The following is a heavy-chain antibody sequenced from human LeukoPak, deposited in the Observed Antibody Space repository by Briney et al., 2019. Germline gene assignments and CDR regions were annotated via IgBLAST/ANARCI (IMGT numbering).Heavy chain of an antibody. J-gene: IGHJ6*02. CDR1: GGSISSGGYY. D-gene: IGHD3-10*01. CDR2: IYYSGST. CDR3: ARQGARFGELLSFYAMDV. Sequence: SETLSLTCTVSGGSISSGGYYWSWIRQHPGKGLEWIGYIYYSGSTNYNPSLKSRVTMSVDTSKNQFSLRLSSVTAADTAVYYCARQGARFGELLSFYAMDVWGQGTTVTVSS. V-gene: IGHV4-31*03.